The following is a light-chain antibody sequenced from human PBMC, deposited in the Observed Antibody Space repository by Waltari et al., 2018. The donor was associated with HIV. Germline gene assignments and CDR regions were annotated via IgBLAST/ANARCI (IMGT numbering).Light chain of an antibody. Sequence: QSALTQPASVSGSPGQSVIISCTGSTSDIAYYNYFSWYQQQSGQAPKALIYEVTNRASGISSRFSGSKSGNAAYLTISGLQTDDEGDYFCSSYIKSGIVVFGGGT. CDR1: TSDIAYYNY. J-gene: IGLJ2*01. CDR3: SSYIKSGIVV. V-gene: IGLV2-14*01. CDR2: EVT.